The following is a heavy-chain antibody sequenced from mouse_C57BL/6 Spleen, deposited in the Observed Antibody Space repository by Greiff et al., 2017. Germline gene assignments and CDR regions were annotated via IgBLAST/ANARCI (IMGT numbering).Heavy chain of an antibody. CDR2: IHPNSGST. CDR1: GYTFTSYW. D-gene: IGHD4-1*01. V-gene: IGHV1-64*01. CDR3: ARKLTGTWYVDV. Sequence: VQLQQPGAELVKPGASVKLSCKASGYTFTSYWMHWVKQRPGQGLEWIGMIHPNSGSTNYNEKFKSKATLTVDKSSSTAYMQLSSLTSEDSAVYYCARKLTGTWYVDVWGTGTTGTVSS. J-gene: IGHJ1*03.